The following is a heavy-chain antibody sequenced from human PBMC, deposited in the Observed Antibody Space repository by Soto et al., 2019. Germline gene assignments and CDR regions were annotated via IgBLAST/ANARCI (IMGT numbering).Heavy chain of an antibody. CDR1: GGTFSSYA. Sequence: QVQLVQSGAEVKKPRSSVKVSCKASGGTFSSYAISWVRQAPGQGLEWMGGIIPIFGTANYAQKFQGKVTITADESTSTAYMELSSLRSEDTVMYYCARDVDGSGSYYNDAFDIWGQGTMVTVSS. V-gene: IGHV1-69*01. J-gene: IGHJ3*02. CDR2: IIPIFGTA. D-gene: IGHD3-10*01. CDR3: ARDVDGSGSYYNDAFDI.